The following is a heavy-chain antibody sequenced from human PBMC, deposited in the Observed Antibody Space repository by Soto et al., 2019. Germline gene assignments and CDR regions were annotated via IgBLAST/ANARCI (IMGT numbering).Heavy chain of an antibody. CDR3: AKAIGYRGYAGMDV. Sequence: ASVKVSCKASGYTFTIYGINWVRQAPGQGLEWMGWISPDNGNTNYAQKLQGRVTMTTDTSTSTAYMELRSRRSDDTAGYYCAKAIGYRGYAGMDVWGPGTTATVSS. V-gene: IGHV1-18*01. CDR1: GYTFTIYG. J-gene: IGHJ6*02. CDR2: ISPDNGNT. D-gene: IGHD5-12*01.